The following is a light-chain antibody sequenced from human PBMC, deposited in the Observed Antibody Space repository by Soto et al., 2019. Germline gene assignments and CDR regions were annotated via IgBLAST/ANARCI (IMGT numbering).Light chain of an antibody. Sequence: QSVLTQSPSASASLGASVKLTCTLSSGHSNYAIAWHQQQSEKGPRYLMKLNSDGSHSKGDGIPDRFSGSSSGAERYLTNPSLQSEDEADYYCQTWGSGIVVFGGGTKLTVL. J-gene: IGLJ2*01. V-gene: IGLV4-69*01. CDR3: QTWGSGIVV. CDR1: SGHSNYA. CDR2: LNSDGSH.